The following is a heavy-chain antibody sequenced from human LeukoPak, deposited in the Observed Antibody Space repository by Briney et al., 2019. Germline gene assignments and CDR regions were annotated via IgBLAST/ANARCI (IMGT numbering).Heavy chain of an antibody. V-gene: IGHV3-48*03. Sequence: GGSLRLSCAASGFTFSSYEMNWVRQAPGKGLEWVSYISSSGSTIYYADSVKGRFTISRDNAKNSLYLQMNSLRAEDTAAYYCASTSRYCSSTSCHWAGDYWGQGTLVTVSS. J-gene: IGHJ4*02. CDR3: ASTSRYCSSTSCHWAGDY. CDR1: GFTFSSYE. D-gene: IGHD2-2*01. CDR2: ISSSGSTI.